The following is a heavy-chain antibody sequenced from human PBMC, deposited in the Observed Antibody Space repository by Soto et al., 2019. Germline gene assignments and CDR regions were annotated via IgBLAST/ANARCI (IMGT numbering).Heavy chain of an antibody. CDR1: GYIFTTYW. CDR3: ARQGVATTPDF. Sequence: GESLKISCNGSGYIFTTYWITWVRQMPGKGLEWMGRIDPSDSYTNYSPSFQGHVTISADKSISTAYLQWSSLKASDTAMYYCARQGVATTPDFWGQGTLVTVSS. V-gene: IGHV5-10-1*01. D-gene: IGHD2-15*01. CDR2: IDPSDSYT. J-gene: IGHJ4*02.